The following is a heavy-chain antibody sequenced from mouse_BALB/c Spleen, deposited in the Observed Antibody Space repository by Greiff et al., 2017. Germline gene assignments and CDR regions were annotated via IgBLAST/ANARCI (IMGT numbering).Heavy chain of an antibody. V-gene: IGHV14-3*02. CDR3: AFYGYDDGWFAY. J-gene: IGHJ3*01. Sequence: VQLKQSGAELVKPGASVKLSCTASGFNIKDTYMHWVKQRPEQGLEWIGRIDPANGNTKYDPKFQGKATITADTSSNTAYLQLSSLTSEDTAVYYCAFYGYDDGWFAYWGQGTLVTVSA. D-gene: IGHD2-2*01. CDR2: IDPANGNT. CDR1: GFNIKDTY.